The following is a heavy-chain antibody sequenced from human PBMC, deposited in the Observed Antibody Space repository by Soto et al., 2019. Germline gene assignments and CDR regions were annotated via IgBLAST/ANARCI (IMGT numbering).Heavy chain of an antibody. CDR3: AKDLHWYGMDV. D-gene: IGHD1-1*01. J-gene: IGHJ6*02. V-gene: IGHV3-23*01. CDR1: GFTFGNYF. Sequence: EVQLLESGGGLVQPGESLRLSCAASGFTFGNYFMNWVRQAPGKGLEWVSDISSNGGRTHYADSVRGGFTISRDNSRNTLYLQMSSLRAEDTALYYCAKDLHWYGMDVWGQGTTVTVSS. CDR2: ISSNGGRT.